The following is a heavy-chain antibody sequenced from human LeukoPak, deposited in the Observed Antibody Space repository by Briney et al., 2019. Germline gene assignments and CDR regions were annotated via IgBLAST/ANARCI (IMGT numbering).Heavy chain of an antibody. CDR1: GFTFSSYA. Sequence: GSLRLSCAASGFTFSSYAMHWVRQAPGKGLEWGAVISYDGSNKYYADSVKGRFTISRDNSKNTLYLQMNSLRAEDTAVYYCARDGIEWFGELLYYFDYWGQGTLVTVSS. CDR2: ISYDGSNK. V-gene: IGHV3-30-3*01. CDR3: ARDGIEWFGELLYYFDY. J-gene: IGHJ4*02. D-gene: IGHD3-10*01.